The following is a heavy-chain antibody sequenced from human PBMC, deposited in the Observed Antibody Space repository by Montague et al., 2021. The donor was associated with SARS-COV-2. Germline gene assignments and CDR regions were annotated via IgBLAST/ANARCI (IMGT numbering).Heavy chain of an antibody. CDR3: ARFETSKFYSSGMDV. V-gene: IGHV3-21*01. J-gene: IGHJ6*02. D-gene: IGHD2-15*01. CDR1: GFTFSSIS. CDR2: ISSESAHI. Sequence: SLRLSCAASGFTFSSISMNWVRQAPGKRLEWVSSISSESAHIVYAESVRGRFTISRDNAQNLLYLQMNSLRAEDTAVYYCARFETSKFYSSGMDVWGQGTTVTVSS.